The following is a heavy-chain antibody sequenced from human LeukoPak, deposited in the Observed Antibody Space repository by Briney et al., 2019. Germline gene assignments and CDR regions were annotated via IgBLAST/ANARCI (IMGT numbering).Heavy chain of an antibody. CDR3: ARVVGIAVAGDLGY. V-gene: IGHV1-8*01. CDR2: MNPNSGNT. CDR1: GYTFTSYD. D-gene: IGHD6-19*01. Sequence: ASVKVSCKASGYTFTSYDINWVRQATGQGLEWMGWMNPNSGNTGYAQKFQGRVTMTRNTSISTAYMELSSLRSEDTAVYYCARVVGIAVAGDLGYWGQGTLVTVSS. J-gene: IGHJ4*02.